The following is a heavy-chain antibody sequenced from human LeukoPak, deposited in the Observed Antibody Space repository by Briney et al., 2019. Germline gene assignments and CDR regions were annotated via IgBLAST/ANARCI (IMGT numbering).Heavy chain of an antibody. CDR2: ISGSGGST. CDR1: GFTFSSYA. J-gene: IGHJ4*02. D-gene: IGHD6-19*01. V-gene: IGHV3-23*01. CDR3: AKRYSSSGWYGGTDY. Sequence: GSLRLSCAASGFTFSSYAMSWVRQAPGKGLGWVSAISGSGGSTYYADSVKGRFTISRDNSKNTLYLQMNSLRAEDTAVYYCAKRYSSSGWYGGTDYWGQGTLVTVSS.